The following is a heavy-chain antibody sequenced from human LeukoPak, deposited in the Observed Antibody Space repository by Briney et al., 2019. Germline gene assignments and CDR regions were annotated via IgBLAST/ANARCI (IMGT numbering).Heavy chain of an antibody. V-gene: IGHV3-30*03. CDR1: GFNFNKYG. J-gene: IGHJ6*03. Sequence: PGGSLRLSCAASGFNFNKYGMHWVRQAPGKGLEWVAVISYDGSNKYYVDSVKGRFTISRDISKNTLYLQMNSLRAEDTAVYYCARDPSVSRLLSYYYMDVWGKGTTVTVSS. D-gene: IGHD2-15*01. CDR2: ISYDGSNK. CDR3: ARDPSVSRLLSYYYMDV.